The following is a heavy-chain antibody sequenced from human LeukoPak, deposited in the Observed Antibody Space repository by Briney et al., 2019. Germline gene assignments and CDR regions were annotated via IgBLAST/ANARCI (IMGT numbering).Heavy chain of an antibody. CDR2: IGTAGDT. J-gene: IGHJ6*02. CDR3: ARGSDTQRYYYGMDV. D-gene: IGHD2-15*01. CDR1: GFTFSSYD. Sequence: PGGSLRLSCAASGFTFSSYDMHWVRQATGKGLEWVSAIGTAGDTYYPGSVKGRFTISRENAKNSLYLQMNSLRAGDTAVYYCARGSDTQRYYYGMDVWGQGTTVTVSS. V-gene: IGHV3-13*01.